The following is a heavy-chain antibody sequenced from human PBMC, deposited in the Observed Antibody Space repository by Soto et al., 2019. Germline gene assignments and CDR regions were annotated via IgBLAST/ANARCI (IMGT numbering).Heavy chain of an antibody. CDR3: ARSGCSGGSCYSYYFDY. J-gene: IGHJ4*02. V-gene: IGHV1-18*01. CDR1: GYTFTSYG. CDR2: ISAYNGNT. D-gene: IGHD2-15*01. Sequence: QVQLVQSGAEVKKPGASVKVSCKASGYTFTSYGISWVLQAPGQGLEWMGWISAYNGNTNYAQKLQGRVNMTPDTSTSTAYMELRSLRSDDTAVYYCARSGCSGGSCYSYYFDYWGQGTLVTVSS.